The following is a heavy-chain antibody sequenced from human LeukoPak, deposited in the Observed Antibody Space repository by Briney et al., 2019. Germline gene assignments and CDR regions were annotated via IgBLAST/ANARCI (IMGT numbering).Heavy chain of an antibody. CDR1: GYIFTSYF. D-gene: IGHD2-15*01. CDR3: ARDPPHCSGGSCYSANWFDP. J-gene: IGHJ5*02. CDR2: INPSGGST. Sequence: ASVKVSCKASGYIFTSYFMHWVRQAPGQGLEWMGLINPSGGSTRYAQKFQGRVTMTRDMSTSTVYMELSSLRSEDTAVYYCARDPPHCSGGSCYSANWFDPWGQGTLVTVSS. V-gene: IGHV1-46*01.